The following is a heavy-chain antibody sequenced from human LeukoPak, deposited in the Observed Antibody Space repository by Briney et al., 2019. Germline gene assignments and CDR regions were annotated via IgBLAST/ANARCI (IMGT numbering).Heavy chain of an antibody. Sequence: SETLSLTCAVYGGSFSGYYWSWIRQPPGKGLEWIGEINHSGSANYNPSLKSRVTISVDTSKNQFSLKLSSVTAADTAVYYCARGRGVRGSLDYWGQGTLVTVSS. CDR3: ARGRGVRGSLDY. CDR1: GGSFSGYY. J-gene: IGHJ4*02. D-gene: IGHD3-10*01. CDR2: INHSGSA. V-gene: IGHV4-34*01.